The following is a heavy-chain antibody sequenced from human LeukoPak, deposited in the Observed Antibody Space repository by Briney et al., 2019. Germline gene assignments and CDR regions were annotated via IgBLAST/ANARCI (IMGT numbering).Heavy chain of an antibody. Sequence: GGSLRLSCAASGFTFNRYGMHWVRQAPGKGLEWVAVIWYDGSNKYYADSVKGRFTISRDNSKNTLYLQMNSLRAEDTAVYYCARDQGMATSLDYWGQGTLVTVSS. CDR1: GFTFNRYG. CDR3: ARDQGMATSLDY. V-gene: IGHV3-33*01. J-gene: IGHJ4*02. D-gene: IGHD5-24*01. CDR2: IWYDGSNK.